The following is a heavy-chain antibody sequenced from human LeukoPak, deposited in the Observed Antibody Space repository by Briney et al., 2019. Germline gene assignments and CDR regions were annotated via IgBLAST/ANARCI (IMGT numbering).Heavy chain of an antibody. CDR3: AREDYDFWSGCYGSYAFDI. CDR2: INPNSGGT. J-gene: IGHJ3*02. CDR1: GYTFTGYY. V-gene: IGHV1-2*06. D-gene: IGHD3-3*01. Sequence: ASVKVSCKASGYTFTGYYMHWVRQAPGQGLEWMGRINPNSGGTNYAQKFQGRVTMTRDTSISTAYMELSRLRSDDTAVYYCAREDYDFWSGCYGSYAFDIWGQGTMVTVSS.